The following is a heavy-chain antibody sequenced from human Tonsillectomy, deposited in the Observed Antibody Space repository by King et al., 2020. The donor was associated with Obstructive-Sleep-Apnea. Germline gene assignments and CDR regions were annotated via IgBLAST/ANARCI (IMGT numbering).Heavy chain of an antibody. CDR2: MNPDSGTT. CDR3: AGQGRGAFDI. D-gene: IGHD3-10*01. Sequence: VQLVESGAEVKKPGASVKVSCKASGYTFTTYDFSWVRQAPGQGLEWVGWMNPDSGTTGYAQKFQGRVTMTRNKSMRTAYMELGSLRPEDTAVYYCAGQGRGAFDIWGQGTMVTVSS. CDR1: GYTFTTYD. V-gene: IGHV1-8*01. J-gene: IGHJ3*02.